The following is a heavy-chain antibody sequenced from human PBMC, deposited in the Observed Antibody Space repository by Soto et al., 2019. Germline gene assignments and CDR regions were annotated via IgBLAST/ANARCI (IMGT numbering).Heavy chain of an antibody. CDR2: INAGNGNT. Sequence: GASVKVSCKASGYTFTSYAMHWVRQAPGQRLEWMGWINAGNGNTKYSQKFQGRVTITRDTSASTAYMELSSLRSEDTAVYYCATPGSGYPPYYYYGVDVWGQGTTVTVSS. CDR1: GYTFTSYA. D-gene: IGHD3-3*01. J-gene: IGHJ6*02. CDR3: ATPGSGYPPYYYYGVDV. V-gene: IGHV1-3*01.